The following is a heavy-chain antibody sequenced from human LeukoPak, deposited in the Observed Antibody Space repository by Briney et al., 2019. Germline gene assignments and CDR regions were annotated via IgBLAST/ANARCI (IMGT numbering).Heavy chain of an antibody. J-gene: IGHJ3*02. Sequence: PSETLSLTCTVSGGSMSSSSFYWGWIRQPPGKGLEWVGSIYYSGSTHYNPSLQSRVTISLDTSKNQFSLKLSSVTAADTAVYYCAGPRYSDYGWPFDIWGQGTMVTVSS. CDR3: AGPRYSDYGWPFDI. V-gene: IGHV4-39*01. CDR2: IYYSGST. D-gene: IGHD4-11*01. CDR1: GGSMSSSSFY.